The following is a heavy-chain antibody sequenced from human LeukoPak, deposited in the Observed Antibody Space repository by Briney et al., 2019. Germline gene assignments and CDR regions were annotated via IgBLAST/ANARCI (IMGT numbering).Heavy chain of an antibody. CDR1: GGSISSYY. J-gene: IGHJ4*02. CDR2: IYTTGST. Sequence: SETLSLTCSASGGSISSYYWTWIRQPAGKGLEWIGRIYTTGSTDYNPSLKSRVTMSVDPSKNQFSLKLSSVTAADTAVYYCARESQVLYYFDSWGQGTLVTVSS. V-gene: IGHV4-4*07. CDR3: ARESQVLYYFDS.